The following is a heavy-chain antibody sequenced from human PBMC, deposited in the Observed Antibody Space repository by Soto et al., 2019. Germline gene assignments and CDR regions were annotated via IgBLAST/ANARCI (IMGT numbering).Heavy chain of an antibody. V-gene: IGHV4-30-2*01. CDR1: GGSISSGGYS. D-gene: IGHD3-22*01. CDR2: IYHSGST. J-gene: IGHJ4*02. CDR3: ARAASFYYDNTGYYHFDY. Sequence: SETLSLTCAVSGGSISSGGYSWNWIRQPPGKGLEWIGYIYHSGSTLYNPSLKSRVTISVDKSKNQFSLRVRSVTAADTAVYYCARAASFYYDNTGYYHFDYWGQGSLVTVSS.